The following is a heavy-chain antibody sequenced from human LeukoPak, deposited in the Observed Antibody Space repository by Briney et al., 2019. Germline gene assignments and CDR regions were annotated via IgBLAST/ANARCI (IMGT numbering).Heavy chain of an antibody. V-gene: IGHV4-39*01. CDR3: ARHGVDTTLGDYYFDF. CDR1: GGSITKSTYH. D-gene: IGHD5-18*01. J-gene: IGHJ4*02. Sequence: SETLSLTCTVSGGSITKSTYHWGWIRQPPGKGLEWIGSIFYSGSTYYDPSLKSRITISVDTSKNQFSLKLTSVTAADAALYYCARHGVDTTLGDYYFDFWGQGTLVTVSS. CDR2: IFYSGST.